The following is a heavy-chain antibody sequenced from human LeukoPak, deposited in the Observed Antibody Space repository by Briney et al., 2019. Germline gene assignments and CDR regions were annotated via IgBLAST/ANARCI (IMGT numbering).Heavy chain of an antibody. J-gene: IGHJ6*03. CDR3: ARGIAAAGNYYYYYMDV. CDR1: GFTFSSYW. D-gene: IGHD6-13*01. CDR2: IKQDGSEK. Sequence: GGSLRLSCAASGFTFSSYWMSWVCQAPGKGLEWVANIKQDGSEKYYVDSVKGRFTISRDNAKNSLYLQMNSLRAEDTAVYYCARGIAAAGNYYYYYMDVWGKGTTVTVSS. V-gene: IGHV3-7*01.